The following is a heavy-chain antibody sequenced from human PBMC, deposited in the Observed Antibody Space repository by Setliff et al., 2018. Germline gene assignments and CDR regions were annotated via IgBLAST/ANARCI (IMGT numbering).Heavy chain of an antibody. J-gene: IGHJ3*02. CDR2: INPSGGYT. D-gene: IGHD2-15*01. Sequence: GASVKVSRKASGHTFPSYFMQWVRQAPGQGREWRGMINPSGGYTIYAQKFQGRVTMTEDTSTDTAYMELSSLRSEDTAVYYCATNSGGNTIDAFDIWGQGTMVTVSS. CDR3: ATNSGGNTIDAFDI. V-gene: IGHV1-46*01. CDR1: GHTFPSYF.